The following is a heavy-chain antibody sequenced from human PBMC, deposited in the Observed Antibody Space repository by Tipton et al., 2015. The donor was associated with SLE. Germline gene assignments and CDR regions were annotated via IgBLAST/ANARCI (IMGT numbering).Heavy chain of an antibody. CDR3: ARSSWYDFWSGYYSERYFDL. V-gene: IGHV3-53*05. CDR2: IYSGGST. CDR1: GFTVSTNY. Sequence: SLRLSCAASGFTVSTNYMTWVRQAPEKGLEWVSLIYSGGSTSYADSVKGRFTISRDNSKNTLYLQMNSLRAEDTAVYYCARSSWYDFWSGYYSERYFDLWGRGTLVTVSS. D-gene: IGHD3-3*01. J-gene: IGHJ2*01.